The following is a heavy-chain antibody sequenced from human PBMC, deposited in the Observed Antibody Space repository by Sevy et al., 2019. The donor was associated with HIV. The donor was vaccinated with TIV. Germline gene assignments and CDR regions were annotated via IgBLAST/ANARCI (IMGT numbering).Heavy chain of an antibody. CDR1: GFTFNNYA. J-gene: IGHJ6*02. CDR3: AREPGGYDYDYGMDV. V-gene: IGHV4-38-2*02. CDR2: VYYTGLT. D-gene: IGHD5-12*01. Sequence: GSLRLSCAASGFTFNNYAMSWVRQAPGKGLEWIGSVYYTGLTYYNPSLKSRVTISVDTSKNQFSLNLNSVTAADTAIYYCAREPGGYDYDYGMDVWGQGTTVTVSS.